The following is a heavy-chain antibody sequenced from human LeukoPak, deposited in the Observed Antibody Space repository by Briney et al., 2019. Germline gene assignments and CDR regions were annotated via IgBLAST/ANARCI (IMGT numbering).Heavy chain of an antibody. CDR3: ARHMITFRGVILL. Sequence: SETLSLTCTVSGGSISSYHWSWIRQPPGKGLEWIGYIYYSGSTNYNPSLKSRVTISVDTSKNQFSLKLSSVTAADTAVYYRARHMITFRGVILLWGQGTLVTVSS. V-gene: IGHV4-59*01. D-gene: IGHD3-16*02. CDR2: IYYSGST. CDR1: GGSISSYH. J-gene: IGHJ1*01.